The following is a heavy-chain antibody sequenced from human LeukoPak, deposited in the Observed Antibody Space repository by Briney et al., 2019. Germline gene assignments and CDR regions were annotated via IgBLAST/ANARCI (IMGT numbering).Heavy chain of an antibody. V-gene: IGHV3-74*01. CDR3: TRNNWGIGD. CDR2: VNNDGSST. CDR1: GFTFSTYW. D-gene: IGHD7-27*01. Sequence: GGSLRLSCVASGFTFSTYWMHWVRQAPGKGLVWVSRVNNDGSSTSYADSVKGRFTISRDNAKNTLYLQMNSLRAEDTAVYYCTRNNWGIGDWGQGTLVTGSS. J-gene: IGHJ4*02.